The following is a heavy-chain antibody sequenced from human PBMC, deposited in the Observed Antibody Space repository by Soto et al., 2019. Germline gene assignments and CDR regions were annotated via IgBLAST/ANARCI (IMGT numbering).Heavy chain of an antibody. CDR1: GFTFSSYG. Sequence: TGGSLRLSCAASGFTFSSYGMHWVRQAPGKGLEWVAVISYDGSNKYYADSVKGRFTISRDNSKNTLYLQMNSLRAEDTAVYYCAKLPGPPDYWGQGTLVTVSS. CDR2: ISYDGSNK. V-gene: IGHV3-30*18. J-gene: IGHJ4*02. CDR3: AKLPGPPDY.